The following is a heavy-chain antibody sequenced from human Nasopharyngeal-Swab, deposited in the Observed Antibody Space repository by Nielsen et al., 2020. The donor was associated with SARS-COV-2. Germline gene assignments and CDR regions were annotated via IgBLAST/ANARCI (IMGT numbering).Heavy chain of an antibody. CDR2: ISYSGST. V-gene: IGHV4-59*08. Sequence: SETLSLTCTVSGGSINSSYWSWSRQPPGKGLEWIGYISYSGSTNYNPSLTSRVTISVDTSKNQFSLKLSSVTAADTAVYYCARQGKGSYYVMDVWGQGTTVTVSS. J-gene: IGHJ6*02. CDR1: GGSINSSY. CDR3: ARQGKGSYYVMDV.